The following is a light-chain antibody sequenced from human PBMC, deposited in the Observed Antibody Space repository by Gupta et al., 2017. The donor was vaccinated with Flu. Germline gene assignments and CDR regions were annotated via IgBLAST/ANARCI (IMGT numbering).Light chain of an antibody. CDR1: QGVSSY. CDR2: AAD. Sequence: PSFRSASVGDRVAIKCRASQGVSSYLDWYQQKPGKAPKRLIFAADAWQRGVPARFSGSGSGTEFTLTISRLQAEDVATYYCQQGIGRPRTFGGGTKVEI. V-gene: IGKV1-9*01. J-gene: IGKJ4*02. CDR3: QQGIGRPRT.